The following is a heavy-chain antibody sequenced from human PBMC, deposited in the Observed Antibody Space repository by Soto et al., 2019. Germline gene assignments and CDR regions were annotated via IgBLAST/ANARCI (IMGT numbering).Heavy chain of an antibody. J-gene: IGHJ6*02. CDR3: ARGMTTVTEYYYYGMDV. Sequence: GGPVKVSFKASGYTFTSYGISWVRQAPGQGLEWMGWISAYNGNTNYAQKLQGRVTMTTDTSTSTAYMELRSLRSDDTAVYYCARGMTTVTEYYYYGMDVWGQGTTVTVSS. D-gene: IGHD4-17*01. V-gene: IGHV1-18*01. CDR1: GYTFTSYG. CDR2: ISAYNGNT.